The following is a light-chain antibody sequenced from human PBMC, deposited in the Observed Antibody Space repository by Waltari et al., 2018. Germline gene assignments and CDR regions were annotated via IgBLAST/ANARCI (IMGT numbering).Light chain of an antibody. V-gene: IGKV3-20*01. Sequence: EIVLTQSPGTLSLSPGERATLSCRARQSVNTYFAWDQQKPGHAPRLLSYAASTRAAGIPDRFSGSWSGTDFSLTISRLEAEVFAVYYCQHHVRLPATFGQGTKVEIK. CDR3: QHHVRLPAT. CDR1: QSVNTY. J-gene: IGKJ1*01. CDR2: AAS.